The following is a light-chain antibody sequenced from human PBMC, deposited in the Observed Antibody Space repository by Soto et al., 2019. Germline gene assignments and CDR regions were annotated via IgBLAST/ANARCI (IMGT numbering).Light chain of an antibody. CDR1: SSDVGGYNY. V-gene: IGLV2-14*01. CDR3: SSYTSSSTLYV. CDR2: DVS. Sequence: QSVLTQPASVSGSPGQSITISCTGTSSDVGGYNYVSWYQQHTGKAPKLMIYDVSNQPSGVSNRFSGSKSGNTASLTISGLQAEDEADYYCSSYTSSSTLYVFGTGTKLTVL. J-gene: IGLJ1*01.